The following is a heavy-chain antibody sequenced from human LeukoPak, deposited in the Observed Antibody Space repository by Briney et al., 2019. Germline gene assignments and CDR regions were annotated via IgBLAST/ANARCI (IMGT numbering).Heavy chain of an antibody. CDR2: IYYSGST. CDR1: GGSISSGDYY. CDR3: ARDSQATVLTALSL. V-gene: IGHV4-30-4*01. J-gene: IGHJ4*02. Sequence: SQTLSLTCTVSGGSISSGDYYWSWIRQPPGKGLEWIGYIYYSGSTNYNPSLKSRVTISVDTSKNQFSLKLSSVTAADTAVYYCARDSQATVLTALSLWGQGTLVTVSS. D-gene: IGHD4-23*01.